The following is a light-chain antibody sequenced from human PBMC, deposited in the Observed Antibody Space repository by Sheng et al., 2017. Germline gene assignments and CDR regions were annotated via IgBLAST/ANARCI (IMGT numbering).Light chain of an antibody. CDR3: QQYKNWPSTWT. V-gene: IGKV3-15*01. CDR2: EAS. CDR1: KSVGVD. J-gene: IGKJ1*01. Sequence: EAVMTQSPATLSVSPGERATLSCRASKSVGVDLAWYQQKPGQAPRLLIYEASTRATGIPARFSGSGSGTEFSLTISSLQPEDFAVYYCQQYKNWPSTWTFGQGTKVEIK.